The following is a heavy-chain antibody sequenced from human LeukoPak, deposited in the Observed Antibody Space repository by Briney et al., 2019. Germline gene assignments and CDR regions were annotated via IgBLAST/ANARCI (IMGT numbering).Heavy chain of an antibody. D-gene: IGHD3-22*01. V-gene: IGHV4-31*03. CDR3: ARIEVGNSFDI. CDR1: GGSISSGGYY. J-gene: IGHJ3*02. Sequence: SQTLSLTCTVSGGSISSGGYYWSWVRQHPGKGLEWIGYISYSGSTYLKPSLESRLSLSVDTSKNQFSLHLSSVTAADTAVYYCARIEVGNSFDIWGQGTKVTVSS. CDR2: ISYSGST.